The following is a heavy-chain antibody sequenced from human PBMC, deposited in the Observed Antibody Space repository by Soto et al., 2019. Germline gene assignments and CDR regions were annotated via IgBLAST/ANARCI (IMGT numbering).Heavy chain of an antibody. CDR3: TTVSWLVP. D-gene: IGHD6-19*01. Sequence: GGSLRLSCAASGFTFSSAWMNWVRQAPGMGLEWVGRIKSKTDCGTTDYAAHVKGRFTISRDDSKNTLYLQMNSLKTEDTAVYYCTTVSWLVPWGQGTLVTVSS. J-gene: IGHJ4*02. CDR2: IKSKTDCGTT. CDR1: GFTFSSAW. V-gene: IGHV3-15*07.